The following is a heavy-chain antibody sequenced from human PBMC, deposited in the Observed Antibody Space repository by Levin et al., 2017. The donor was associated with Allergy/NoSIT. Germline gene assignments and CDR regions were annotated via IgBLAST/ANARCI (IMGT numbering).Heavy chain of an antibody. V-gene: IGHV1-2*02. Sequence: GESLKISCKASRYIFSDYFIHWVRQAPGPGLEWMGWINPHSGDTKYAQEFQGRVTMTRDTSISTAYMELTRLTSDDTAVYYCASDLYNDDSGVGYWGQGTLVNVFS. CDR1: RYIFSDYF. D-gene: IGHD3-22*01. CDR3: ASDLYNDDSGVGY. J-gene: IGHJ4*02. CDR2: INPHSGDT.